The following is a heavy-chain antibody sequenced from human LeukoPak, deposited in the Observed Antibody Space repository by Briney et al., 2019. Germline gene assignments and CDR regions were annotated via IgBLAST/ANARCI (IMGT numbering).Heavy chain of an antibody. D-gene: IGHD2-2*01. Sequence: GSSVKVSCKASGGTFSSYAISWVRQAPGQGLEWMGRIIPILGIANYAQKFQGRVTITADKSTSTAYMELSSLRSEDTAVYYCARARYCSSTSCYGGVWFDPWGQGTLVTVSS. V-gene: IGHV1-69*04. CDR3: ARARYCSSTSCYGGVWFDP. CDR1: GGTFSSYA. CDR2: IIPILGIA. J-gene: IGHJ5*02.